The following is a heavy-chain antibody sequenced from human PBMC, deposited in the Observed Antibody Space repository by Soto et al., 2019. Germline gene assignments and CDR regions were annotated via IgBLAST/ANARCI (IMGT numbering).Heavy chain of an antibody. CDR1: GGSVSSGSYY. CDR3: ARDGSGSYPFDY. D-gene: IGHD3-10*01. V-gene: IGHV4-61*01. J-gene: IGHJ4*02. CDR2: IYYSGST. Sequence: PSETLSLTCTVSGGSVSSGSYYWSWIRQPPGKGLEWIGYIYYSGSTNYNPSLKSRVTISVDTSKNQFPLKLSSVTAADTAVYYCARDGSGSYPFDYWGQGTLVTVSS.